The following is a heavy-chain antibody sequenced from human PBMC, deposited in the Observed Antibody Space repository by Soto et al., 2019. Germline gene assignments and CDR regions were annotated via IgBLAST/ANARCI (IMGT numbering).Heavy chain of an antibody. Sequence: PSETLSLTCTVSGGSISSYYWSWIRQPPGKGLEWIGYIYYSGSTNYNPSLKSRVTISVDTSKNQFSLKLSSVTAADTAVYYCARDYRGDGFIDSFDIWGQGTMVTVSS. CDR3: ARDYRGDGFIDSFDI. CDR1: GGSISSYY. D-gene: IGHD3-16*02. CDR2: IYYSGST. V-gene: IGHV4-59*01. J-gene: IGHJ3*02.